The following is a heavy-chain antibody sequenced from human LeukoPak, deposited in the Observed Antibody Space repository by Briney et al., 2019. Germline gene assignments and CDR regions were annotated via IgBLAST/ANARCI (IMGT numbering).Heavy chain of an antibody. D-gene: IGHD6-19*01. V-gene: IGHV3-21*06. CDR3: ARDPDSSGSGWYYLDY. Sequence: GGSRRLACAASGFTFSGHSMNWVRQAPGKGLEWVSFISSSSSSIYYADAVKGRFTISRDNAKNSLYLQMNSLRAEDTAVYYCARDPDSSGSGWYYLDYWGQGSLVTVSS. CDR2: ISSSSSSI. CDR1: GFTFSGHS. J-gene: IGHJ4*02.